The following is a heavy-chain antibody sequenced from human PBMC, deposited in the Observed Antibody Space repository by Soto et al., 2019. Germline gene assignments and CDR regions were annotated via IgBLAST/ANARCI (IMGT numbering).Heavy chain of an antibody. V-gene: IGHV1-69*01. CDR1: GGTFSSYA. Sequence: QVQLVQSGAEVKKPGSSVKVSCKASGGTFSSYAISWVRQAPGQGLEWMGGIIPILGTANYAQKFQGRVTITAYEATSTAYMELSSLRSEDTAVYYCARGGQEVVTAMYYYYYGMDVWGQGTPVTVSS. J-gene: IGHJ6*02. CDR3: ARGGQEVVTAMYYYYYGMDV. D-gene: IGHD2-21*02. CDR2: IIPILGTA.